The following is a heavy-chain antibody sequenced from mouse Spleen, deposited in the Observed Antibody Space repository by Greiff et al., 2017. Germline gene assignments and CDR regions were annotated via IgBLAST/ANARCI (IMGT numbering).Heavy chain of an antibody. Sequence: EVQLQQSGPELVKPGASVKIPCKASGYTFTDYNMDWVKQSHGKSLEWIGDINPNNGGTNYNQKFKGKATLTVDKSSSTAYMELRSLTSEDTAVYYCARKYGNIWYFDVWGAGTTVTVSS. CDR3: ARKYGNIWYFDV. CDR2: INPNNGGT. D-gene: IGHD2-10*02. CDR1: GYTFTDYN. J-gene: IGHJ1*01. V-gene: IGHV1-18*01.